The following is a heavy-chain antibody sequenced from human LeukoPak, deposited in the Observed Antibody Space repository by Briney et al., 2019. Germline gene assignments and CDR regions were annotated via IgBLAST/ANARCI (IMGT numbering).Heavy chain of an antibody. D-gene: IGHD3-10*02. CDR3: ARDYGRDYYYYMDV. Sequence: SETLSLTCTVSGGSISSYYWSWIRQPPGKGLEWIGYIYYSGSTNYNPSLKSRVTISVDTSKNQFSLKLSSVTAADTAVYYCARDYGRDYYYYMDVWGKGTTVTISS. J-gene: IGHJ6*03. CDR1: GGSISSYY. V-gene: IGHV4-59*01. CDR2: IYYSGST.